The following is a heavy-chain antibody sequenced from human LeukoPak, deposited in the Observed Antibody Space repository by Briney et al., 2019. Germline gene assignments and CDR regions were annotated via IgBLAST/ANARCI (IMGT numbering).Heavy chain of an antibody. D-gene: IGHD5-12*01. CDR1: GFTFSSYA. Sequence: GGSLRLSCAASGFTFSSYAMSWVRQAPGKGLEWVSAISGSGGSTYYADSVKGRFTISRDNSKNTLYLQMNSLRAEDTAVYYCARDPDYSGYDYYYYYYMDVWGKGTTVTVSS. CDR3: ARDPDYSGYDYYYYYYMDV. J-gene: IGHJ6*03. V-gene: IGHV3-23*01. CDR2: ISGSGGST.